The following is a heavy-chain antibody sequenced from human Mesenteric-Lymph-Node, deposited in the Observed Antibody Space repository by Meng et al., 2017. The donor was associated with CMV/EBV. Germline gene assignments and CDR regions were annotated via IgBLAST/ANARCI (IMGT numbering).Heavy chain of an antibody. Sequence: GESLKISCAASGFTFSSYAMSWVRQAPGKGLEWVSAISGSGGSTYYADSVKGRFTISRDNSKNTLYLEINSLRAEDTAEYYCAKDEAVYAISPFDYWGQGTLVTVSS. J-gene: IGHJ4*02. CDR1: GFTFSSYA. CDR2: ISGSGGST. D-gene: IGHD2-8*01. CDR3: AKDEAVYAISPFDY. V-gene: IGHV3-23*01.